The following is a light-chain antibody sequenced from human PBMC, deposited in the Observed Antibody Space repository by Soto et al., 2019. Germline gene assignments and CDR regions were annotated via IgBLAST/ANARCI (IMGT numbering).Light chain of an antibody. V-gene: IGKV3-20*01. J-gene: IGKJ1*01. CDR1: QTVNSDY. CDR3: QQSYRIPPWT. CDR2: GAY. Sequence: EIVLTQSPGTLSLSPGETATLSCRASQTVNSDYLAWFQQKPGQTPRLLIFGAYTRASGIPGRFSGSGSGTDFTLAISSLQPEDFATYYCQQSYRIPPWTFGQGTKVDIK.